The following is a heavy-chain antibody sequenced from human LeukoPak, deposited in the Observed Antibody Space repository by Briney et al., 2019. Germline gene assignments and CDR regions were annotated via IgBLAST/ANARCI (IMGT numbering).Heavy chain of an antibody. CDR2: INHSGST. CDR3: ARRSAVAAHLDY. D-gene: IGHD6-19*01. Sequence: PSETLPLTCAVYGGSFSGYYWSWIRQPPGKGLEWIGEINHSGSTNYNPSLKSRVTISVDTSKNQFSLKLSSVTAADTAVYYCARRSAVAAHLDYWGQGTLVTVSS. V-gene: IGHV4-34*01. J-gene: IGHJ4*02. CDR1: GGSFSGYY.